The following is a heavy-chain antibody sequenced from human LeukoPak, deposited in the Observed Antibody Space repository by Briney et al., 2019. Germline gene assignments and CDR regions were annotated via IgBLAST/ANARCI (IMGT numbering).Heavy chain of an antibody. D-gene: IGHD5-18*01. J-gene: IGHJ4*02. CDR1: GFILSDYN. CDR3: ARAEYSYGKGHDY. CDR2: ISYDGRNK. Sequence: GGSLRLSCAACGFILSDYNMHWVRQAPGKGVEWVGVISYDGRNKYYADSVKGRFTISRDNSKNTLYLQISSLRAEDTAVYYCARAEYSYGKGHDYWGQGTLVTVSS. V-gene: IGHV3-30*04.